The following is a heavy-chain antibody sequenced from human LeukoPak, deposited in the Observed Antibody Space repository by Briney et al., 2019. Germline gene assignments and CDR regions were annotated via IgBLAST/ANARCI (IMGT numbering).Heavy chain of an antibody. D-gene: IGHD3-10*01. CDR3: ARVYYYSSGSYGRREFDY. Sequence: SETLSLTCTVSGGSISSSSYYWGWIRQPPGKGLEWIGNIYYTGSTYYNPSLRSRVTISVDTSKNQFSLKLTSVTAADTAVYHCARVYYYSSGSYGRREFDYWGQGTLVTVSS. CDR1: GGSISSSSYY. J-gene: IGHJ4*02. V-gene: IGHV4-39*07. CDR2: IYYTGST.